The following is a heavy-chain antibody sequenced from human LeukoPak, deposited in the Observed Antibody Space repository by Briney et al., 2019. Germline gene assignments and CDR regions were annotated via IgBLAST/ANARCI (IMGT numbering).Heavy chain of an antibody. V-gene: IGHV3-74*01. CDR3: ARGSALVTAY. J-gene: IGHJ4*02. CDR2: INSDGSST. CDR1: GFTFSNYW. D-gene: IGHD2-21*02. Sequence: GGSLRLSCAASGFTFSNYWMHWVRQAPGKGLVWVSRINSDGSSTSYADSVKGRFSISRDNAKNTVHLQMNSLRAEDTAVYFCARGSALVTAYWGQGTLVTVSA.